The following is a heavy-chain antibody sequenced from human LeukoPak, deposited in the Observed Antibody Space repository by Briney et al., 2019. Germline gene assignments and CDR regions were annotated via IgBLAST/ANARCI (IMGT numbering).Heavy chain of an antibody. V-gene: IGHV5-51*01. CDR2: ISPVDSDT. Sequence: GQSLNISCKGYAYSFTSYWIGWVRQMPGNGLEWMGIISPVDSDTRYSTSIQGKVAISADKSISTAYLQWSSLKATDTAMYYCARQLENSYGRYYYSYMDVWGKGTTVTVSS. CDR3: ARQLENSYGRYYYSYMDV. J-gene: IGHJ6*03. D-gene: IGHD5-18*01. CDR1: AYSFTSYW.